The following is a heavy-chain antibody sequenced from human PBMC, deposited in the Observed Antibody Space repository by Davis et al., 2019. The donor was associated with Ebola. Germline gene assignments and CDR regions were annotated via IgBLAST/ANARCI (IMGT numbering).Heavy chain of an antibody. CDR3: ARDNIVVVPAAIGVFNYYYGMDV. V-gene: IGHV3-7*03. CDR2: IKQDGSEK. Sequence: GGSLRLSCAASGFTSSSYLMSWVRQAPGKGLEWVANIKQDGSEKYYVDSVKGRFTISRDNAKNSLYLQMNSLRAEDTAVYYCARDNIVVVPAAIGVFNYYYGMDVWGQGTTVTVSS. CDR1: GFTSSSYL. J-gene: IGHJ6*02. D-gene: IGHD2-2*01.